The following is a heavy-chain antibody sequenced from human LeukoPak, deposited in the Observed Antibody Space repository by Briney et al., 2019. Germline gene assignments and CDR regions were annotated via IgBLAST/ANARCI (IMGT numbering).Heavy chain of an antibody. CDR2: IYYSGST. J-gene: IGHJ5*02. CDR1: GGSISSYY. CDR3: AREVDWFDP. V-gene: IGHV4-59*01. D-gene: IGHD2-15*01. Sequence: SETMSLTCTVYGGSISSYYWSWIRQPPGKGLEWIGYIYYSGSTNYNPSLKSRVTISVDTSKNQFSLKLSSVTAADTAVYYCAREVDWFDPWGQGTLVTVSS.